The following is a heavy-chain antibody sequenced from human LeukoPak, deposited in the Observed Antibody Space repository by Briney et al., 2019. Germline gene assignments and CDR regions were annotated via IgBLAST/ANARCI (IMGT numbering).Heavy chain of an antibody. CDR2: ISGSSGST. Sequence: GGSLRLSCAASGFIVSANYMTWVRQAPGKGLEWVSAISGSSGSTYYADSVKGRFTISRDNSKNTLYLQMNSLRAEDTAVYYCAKERDSSSWLKEFDYWGQGTLVTVSS. J-gene: IGHJ4*02. CDR1: GFIVSANY. D-gene: IGHD6-13*01. CDR3: AKERDSSSWLKEFDY. V-gene: IGHV3-23*01.